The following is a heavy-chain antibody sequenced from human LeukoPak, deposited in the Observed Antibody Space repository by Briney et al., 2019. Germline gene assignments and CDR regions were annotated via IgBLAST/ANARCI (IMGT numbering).Heavy chain of an antibody. CDR3: AREVSEGFDF. CDR1: GFTFSGYS. CDR2: FGTRSTSI. J-gene: IGHJ4*02. Sequence: PGGSLRLSCTASGFTFSGYSMNWIRQAPGNGLEWVSLFGTRSTSIYHAGSVKGRFAISRDNAKNSLYLQMNSLRAEDTALYYCAREVSEGFDFWGQGTLVTVSS. V-gene: IGHV3-21*01. D-gene: IGHD3-22*01.